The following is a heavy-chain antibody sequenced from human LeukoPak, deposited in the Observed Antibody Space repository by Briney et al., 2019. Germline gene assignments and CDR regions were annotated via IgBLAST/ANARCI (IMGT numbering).Heavy chain of an antibody. D-gene: IGHD3-22*01. J-gene: IGHJ3*02. CDR3: ARENYYDSSGYDFDAFDI. V-gene: IGHV4-31*03. CDR2: IYYSGST. Sequence: SETLSLTCTVSGGSISSGGYYWGWIRQHPGKGLEWIGYIYYSGSTYYNPSLKSRVTISVDTSKNQFSLKLSSVTAADTAVYYCARENYYDSSGYDFDAFDIWGQGTMVTVSS. CDR1: GGSISSGGYY.